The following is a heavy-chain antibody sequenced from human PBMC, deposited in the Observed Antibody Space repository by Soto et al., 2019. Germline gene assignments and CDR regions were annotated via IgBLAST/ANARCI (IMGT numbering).Heavy chain of an antibody. CDR1: GFTFSNYA. Sequence: QVQLVESGGGVVQPEKSLRLSCAASGFTFSNYAMHWVRQAPGKGLEWVAVISFDGSNKDCADTVKGRFTISRDNSKNTLYLQMNSLRAEDTAVYYSARGVTIVRGDTGFDYWGQGTLVTVSS. CDR3: ARGVTIVRGDTGFDY. V-gene: IGHV3-30-3*01. D-gene: IGHD3-10*01. J-gene: IGHJ4*02. CDR2: ISFDGSNK.